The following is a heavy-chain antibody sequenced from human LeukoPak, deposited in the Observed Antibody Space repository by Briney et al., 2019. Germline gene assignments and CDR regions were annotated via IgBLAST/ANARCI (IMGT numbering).Heavy chain of an antibody. CDR1: GFTFSSYW. J-gene: IGHJ4*02. Sequence: GGSLRLSCAASGFTFSSYWMSWVRQAPGKGLEGVANINQDRSERYYVDSVKGRFTISRDNAKNSLYLQMNSLRAEDTAVYYCARSFMTTVARVVDYWGQGTLVTVSS. CDR3: ARSFMTTVARVVDY. CDR2: INQDRSER. D-gene: IGHD4-23*01. V-gene: IGHV3-7*01.